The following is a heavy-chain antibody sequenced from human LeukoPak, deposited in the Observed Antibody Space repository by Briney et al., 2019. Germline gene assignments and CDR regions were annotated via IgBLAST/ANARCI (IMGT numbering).Heavy chain of an antibody. V-gene: IGHV4-59*01. CDR3: ASMGIAAAGFDY. D-gene: IGHD6-13*01. CDR1: GGSISSYY. J-gene: IGHJ4*02. Sequence: PSETLSLTCTVSGGSISSYYWSWIRQPPGKGLEWIGYIYYSGSTNYNPSLKSRVTISVDTSKNQFSLKLSSVTAADTAVYYCASMGIAAAGFDYWGQGTLVTVSS. CDR2: IYYSGST.